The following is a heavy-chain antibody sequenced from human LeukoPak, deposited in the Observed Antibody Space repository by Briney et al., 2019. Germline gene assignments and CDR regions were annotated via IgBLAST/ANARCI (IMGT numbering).Heavy chain of an antibody. Sequence: SETLSLTCTVSGGSISSSSYYWGWIRQPPGKGLEWIGSIYYSGSTYYNPSLKSRVTISVDTSKNQFSLKLSSVTAADTAVYYCASGVFFDYWGQGTLVTVSS. CDR1: GGSISSSSYY. CDR3: ASGVFFDY. J-gene: IGHJ4*02. V-gene: IGHV4-39*07. CDR2: IYYSGST. D-gene: IGHD5/OR15-5a*01.